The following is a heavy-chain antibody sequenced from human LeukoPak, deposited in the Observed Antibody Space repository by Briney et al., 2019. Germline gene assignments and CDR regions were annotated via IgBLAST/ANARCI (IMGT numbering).Heavy chain of an antibody. D-gene: IGHD5-24*01. CDR1: GFTFSSYG. Sequence: GGSLRPSCAASGFTFSSYGMHWVRQAPGKGLEWVAVISYDGSNKYYADSVKGRFTISRDNSKNTLYLQMNSLRAEDTAVYYCAKGEMATMYYWGQGTLVTVSS. CDR2: ISYDGSNK. V-gene: IGHV3-30*18. J-gene: IGHJ4*02. CDR3: AKGEMATMYY.